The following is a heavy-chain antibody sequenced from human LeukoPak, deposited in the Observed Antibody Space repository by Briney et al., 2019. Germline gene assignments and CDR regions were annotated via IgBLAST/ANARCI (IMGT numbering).Heavy chain of an antibody. Sequence: GGSLRLSCAASGFTFSSYAMHWVRQAPGKGLEWVAVISYDGSNKYYADSVKGRFTISGDNSKNTLYLQMNSLRAEDTAVYYCASPQAYSSGWYYFDYWGQGTLVTVSS. V-gene: IGHV3-30*01. D-gene: IGHD6-19*01. J-gene: IGHJ4*02. CDR2: ISYDGSNK. CDR3: ASPQAYSSGWYYFDY. CDR1: GFTFSSYA.